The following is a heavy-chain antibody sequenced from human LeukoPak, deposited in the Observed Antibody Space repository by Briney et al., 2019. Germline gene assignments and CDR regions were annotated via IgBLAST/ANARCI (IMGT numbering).Heavy chain of an antibody. J-gene: IGHJ4*02. D-gene: IGHD6-13*01. Sequence: ASLKVSCKASGYTFTSYEINWVRQTTGQGLEWMGWMNPNSGNTGYAQKFQGRVTMTRNTSISTAYMELSSLRSEDTAVYYCARGSSWYNYWGQGTLVTVSS. CDR1: GYTFTSYE. V-gene: IGHV1-8*01. CDR2: MNPNSGNT. CDR3: ARGSSWYNY.